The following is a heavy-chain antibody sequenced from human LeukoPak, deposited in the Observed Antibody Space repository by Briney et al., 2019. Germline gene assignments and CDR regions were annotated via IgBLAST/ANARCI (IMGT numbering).Heavy chain of an antibody. V-gene: IGHV4-34*01. J-gene: IGHJ3*02. CDR3: ARPDAHDAFDI. CDR1: GGSFSGYY. Sequence: PSETLSLTCAVYGGSFSGYYWSWIRQPTGKGLEWIGEIYHSGSTNYNPSLKSRVTISVDTSKNQFSLKLSSVTAADTAVYYCARPDAHDAFDIWGQGTMVTVSS. CDR2: IYHSGST.